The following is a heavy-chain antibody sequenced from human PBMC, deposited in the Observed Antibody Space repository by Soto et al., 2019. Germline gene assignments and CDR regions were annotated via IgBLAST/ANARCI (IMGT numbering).Heavy chain of an antibody. J-gene: IGHJ4*02. V-gene: IGHV3-11*01. CDR1: GFTFSDYY. CDR3: AKDSGIAATRPYYFDY. Sequence: PGGSLRLSCAASGFTFSDYYMSWIRQAPGKGLEWVSYISSSGSTIYYADSVKGRFTISRDNSKNTLYLQMNSLRAEDTAVYYCAKDSGIAATRPYYFDYWGQGTLVTVSS. D-gene: IGHD6-13*01. CDR2: ISSSGSTI.